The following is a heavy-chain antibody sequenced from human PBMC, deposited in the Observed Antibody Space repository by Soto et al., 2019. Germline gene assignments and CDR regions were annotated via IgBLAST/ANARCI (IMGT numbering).Heavy chain of an antibody. J-gene: IGHJ6*02. CDR3: ARGFGELFVHYYYYGMDV. CDR2: IYYSGST. CDR1: GGSISSGGYY. V-gene: IGHV4-31*03. Sequence: PSETLSLTCTVSGGSISSGGYYWSWIRQHPGKGLEWIGYIYYSGSTYYNPSLKSRVTISVDTSKNQFSLKLSSVTAADTAVYYCARGFGELFVHYYYYGMDVWGQGTPVTVSS. D-gene: IGHD3-10*01.